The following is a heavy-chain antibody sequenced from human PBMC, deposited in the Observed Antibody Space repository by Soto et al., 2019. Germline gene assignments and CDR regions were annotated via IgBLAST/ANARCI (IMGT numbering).Heavy chain of an antibody. Sequence: ASVKVSCNASGYTFTGYYMHWVRQAPGQGLEWMGWINPNSGGTNYAQKFQGRVTMTRDTSISTAYMELSRLRSDDTAVYYCARGGGYCSSTSCYTEGFYDLWGQGTLVTVAS. J-gene: IGHJ4*02. CDR3: ARGGGYCSSTSCYTEGFYDL. CDR1: GYTFTGYY. V-gene: IGHV1-2*02. D-gene: IGHD2-2*02. CDR2: INPNSGGT.